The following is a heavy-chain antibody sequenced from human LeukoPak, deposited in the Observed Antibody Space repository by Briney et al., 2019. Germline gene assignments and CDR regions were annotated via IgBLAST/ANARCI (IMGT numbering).Heavy chain of an antibody. Sequence: SQTLSLTCAISGDSVSSDSAAWNWIRQSPSRGLEWLGRTYYRSRWHYDYAVSVKSRITINPDTSKNHFSLHLSSVTPEDTAVYYCARDSGSGDDFLDSWGQGTLDTVSS. CDR2: TYYRSRWHY. V-gene: IGHV6-1*01. D-gene: IGHD5-12*01. CDR1: GDSVSSDSAA. CDR3: ARDSGSGDDFLDS. J-gene: IGHJ4*02.